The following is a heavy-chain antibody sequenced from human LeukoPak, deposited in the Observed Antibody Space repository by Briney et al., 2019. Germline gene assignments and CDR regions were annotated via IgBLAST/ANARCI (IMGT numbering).Heavy chain of an antibody. CDR1: GGSIINSNYY. V-gene: IGHV4-39*02. D-gene: IGHD6-19*01. CDR3: ARRGSGYNTNFDY. J-gene: IGHJ4*02. Sequence: PSETLSLTCTVSGGSIINSNYYWDWIRQPPGKGLEWIGGLHHSGSTYYNPSLKSRVTVSVDTSKNHFSLKLSPVTAADTAVYYCARRGSGYNTNFDYWGQGTLVTVSS. CDR2: LHHSGST.